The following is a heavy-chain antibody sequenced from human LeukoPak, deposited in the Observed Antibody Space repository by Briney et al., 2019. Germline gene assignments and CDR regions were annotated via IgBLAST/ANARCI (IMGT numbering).Heavy chain of an antibody. V-gene: IGHV4-34*01. D-gene: IGHD4-17*01. Sequence: SETLSLTCAVYGGSFSGYYWSWIRQPPGKGLEWIGEINHSGSTNYNPSLKSRVTISADTSKNQSSLKLTSVTAADTAVYYCAKVGAYGDHARHDYWGQGTLVTVS. CDR1: GGSFSGYY. J-gene: IGHJ4*02. CDR2: INHSGST. CDR3: AKVGAYGDHARHDY.